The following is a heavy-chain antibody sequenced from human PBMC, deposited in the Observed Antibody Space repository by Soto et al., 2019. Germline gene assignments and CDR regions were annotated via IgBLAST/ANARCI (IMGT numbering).Heavy chain of an antibody. D-gene: IGHD3-22*01. Sequence: SETLSLTCTVSCGSIRNYYWSWIRQPPGKGLEWIAYIYNSGSTNYNPALRSRVTISVDTSKNQFSLKLSSVTAADTAVYYCARQPDDSNGSGWFDPWGQGTLVTVPQ. J-gene: IGHJ5*02. CDR1: CGSIRNYY. CDR3: ARQPDDSNGSGWFDP. V-gene: IGHV4-59*08. CDR2: IYNSGST.